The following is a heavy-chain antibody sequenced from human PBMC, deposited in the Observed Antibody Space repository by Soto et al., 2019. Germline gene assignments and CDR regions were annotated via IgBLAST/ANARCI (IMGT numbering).Heavy chain of an antibody. CDR3: AASELELLDY. V-gene: IGHV1-58*01. D-gene: IGHD1-7*01. CDR2: IVVGSGNT. J-gene: IGHJ4*02. CDR1: GFTFTSSA. Sequence: PLKVSCKAFGFTFTSSALPGVRQARGQRLEWIGWIVVGSGNTNYAQKFQERVTITRDMSTSTAYMELSSLRSEDTAVYYCAASELELLDYWGQGTLVTVSS.